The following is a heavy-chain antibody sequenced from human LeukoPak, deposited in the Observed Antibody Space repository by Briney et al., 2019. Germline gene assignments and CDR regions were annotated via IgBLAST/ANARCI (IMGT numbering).Heavy chain of an antibody. CDR3: ARQQVSWVYFDY. D-gene: IGHD5/OR15-5a*01. CDR2: SYHDGSP. V-gene: IGHV4-39*01. CDR1: GGSISGGGYC. Sequence: SETLSLTCTASGGSISGGGYCWGWIRQPPGKGLEWIGTSYHDGSPYYNPSLKSRVTISVDTSKNQFSLKLSSVTAADTAVYYCARQQVSWVYFDYWGQGTLVTVSS. J-gene: IGHJ4*02.